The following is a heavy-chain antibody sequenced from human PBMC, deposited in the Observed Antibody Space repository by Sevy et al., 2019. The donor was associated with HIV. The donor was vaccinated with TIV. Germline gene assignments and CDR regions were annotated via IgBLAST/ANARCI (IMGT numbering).Heavy chain of an antibody. CDR1: GFTFSSYA. CDR2: ISYDGSNK. D-gene: IGHD3-9*01. CDR3: ARGAGRVRYFDWFQGDY. J-gene: IGHJ4*02. V-gene: IGHV3-30-3*01. Sequence: GGSLRLSCAASGFTFSSYAMHWVRQAPGKGLEWVAVISYDGSNKYYADSVKGRFTISRDNSKNTLYLQMNSLRAEDTAVYYWARGAGRVRYFDWFQGDYWGQGPLVTVSS.